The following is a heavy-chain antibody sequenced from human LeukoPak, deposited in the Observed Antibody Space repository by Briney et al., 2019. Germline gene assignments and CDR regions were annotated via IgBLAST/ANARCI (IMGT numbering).Heavy chain of an antibody. CDR2: IYYSGST. CDR1: GGSISSGDYY. D-gene: IGHD3-3*01. V-gene: IGHV4-30-4*08. CDR3: ASWVWSDYYEPRNNWFDP. Sequence: SETLSLTCTVSGGSISSGDYYWSWIRQPPGKGLEWIGYIYYSGSTYYNPSLKSRVTISVDTSKNQFSLKLSSVTAADTAVYYCASWVWSDYYEPRNNWFDPWGQGTLVTVSS. J-gene: IGHJ5*02.